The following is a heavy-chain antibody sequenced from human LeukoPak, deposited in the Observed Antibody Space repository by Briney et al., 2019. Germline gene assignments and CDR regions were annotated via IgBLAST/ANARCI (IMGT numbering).Heavy chain of an antibody. CDR2: INHSGST. V-gene: IGHV4-34*01. CDR1: GGSFSGYY. J-gene: IGHJ4*02. D-gene: IGHD6-6*01. CDR3: ASNSSSSGAFDY. Sequence: SETLSLTCAVYGGSFSGYYWSWIRQPPGKGLEWIGEINHSGSTNYNPSLKSRVTISVDTSKNQFSLKLSSVTAADTAVYYCASNSSSSGAFDYWGQGTLVTVSS.